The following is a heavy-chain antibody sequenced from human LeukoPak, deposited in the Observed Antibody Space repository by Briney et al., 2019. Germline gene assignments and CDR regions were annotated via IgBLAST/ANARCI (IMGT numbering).Heavy chain of an antibody. CDR2: INHSGST. D-gene: IGHD6-13*01. Sequence: SETLSLTCAVYGGSFSGYYWSWIRQPPPNGLYWIGEINHSGSTNYNPSLKSRVTISVDTSKNQFSLKLSSVTAADTAVYYCAILNIAAARGWFDPWGQGTLVTVSS. V-gene: IGHV4-34*01. J-gene: IGHJ5*02. CDR1: GGSFSGYY. CDR3: AILNIAAARGWFDP.